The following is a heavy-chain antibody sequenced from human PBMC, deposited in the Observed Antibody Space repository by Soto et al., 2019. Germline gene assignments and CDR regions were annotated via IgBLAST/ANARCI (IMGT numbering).Heavy chain of an antibody. CDR1: GFTFSTYD. CDR3: AKNWDTTSSSSSH. D-gene: IGHD6-6*01. Sequence: EVQLLETGGGLVQPGGSLRLSCAASGFTFSTYDMSWVRQAAGKGLEWVSAISGTGGSTYYADSVKGRFTISRDNSKNTLYLQMNSLRAEDTAVYYCAKNWDTTSSSSSHWGQGTLVTVSS. V-gene: IGHV3-23*01. CDR2: ISGTGGST. J-gene: IGHJ4*02.